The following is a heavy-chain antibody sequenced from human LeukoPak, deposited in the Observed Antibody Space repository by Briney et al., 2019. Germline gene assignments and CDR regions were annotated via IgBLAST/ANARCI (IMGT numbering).Heavy chain of an antibody. J-gene: IGHJ4*02. V-gene: IGHV4-59*08. D-gene: IGHD2-8*01. CDR1: GDSISGYY. CDR3: ARHKGIVPNFDY. Sequence: SETLSLTCTVSGDSISGYYWSWIRQPPQKGLEWIAYTYYGGSTNYNPSLKSRVTLSVDTSKNLFSLNLSSVTAADTALYYCARHKGIVPNFDYWGQGILVTVSS. CDR2: TYYGGST.